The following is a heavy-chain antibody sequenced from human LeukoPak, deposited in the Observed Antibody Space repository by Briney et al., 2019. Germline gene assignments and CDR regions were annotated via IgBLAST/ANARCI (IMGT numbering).Heavy chain of an antibody. Sequence: PSETLSLTCTVSGGSISSSSYYWGWIRQPPGKGLEWIGSIYYSGSTYYNPSLKSRVTISVDTSKNQFSLKLSSVTAADTAVYYCARGPGTLRITMIVKLFDYWGQGTLVTVSS. D-gene: IGHD3-22*01. V-gene: IGHV4-39*01. J-gene: IGHJ4*02. CDR3: ARGPGTLRITMIVKLFDY. CDR2: IYYSGST. CDR1: GGSISSSSYY.